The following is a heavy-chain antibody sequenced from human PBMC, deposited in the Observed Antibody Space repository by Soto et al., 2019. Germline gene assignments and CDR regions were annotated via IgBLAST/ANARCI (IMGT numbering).Heavy chain of an antibody. CDR2: INTGNGNT. CDR1: GYTFISYA. CDR3: ARGLSLRFLEWLPEPHDAFDI. J-gene: IGHJ3*02. D-gene: IGHD3-3*01. V-gene: IGHV1-3*04. Sequence: GASVKVSCKASGYTFISYAMHWVRQAPGQRLEWIGWINTGNGNTEYSQKFQGRVTITRDTSASTAYMELSSLRSEDTAVYYCARGLSLRFLEWLPEPHDAFDIWGQGTMVTVSS.